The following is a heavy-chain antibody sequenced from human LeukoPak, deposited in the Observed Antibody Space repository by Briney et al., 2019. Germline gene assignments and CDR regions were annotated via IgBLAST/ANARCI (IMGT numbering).Heavy chain of an antibody. V-gene: IGHV4-39*01. CDR2: IYYSGST. Sequence: SETLSLTCTVSGGSISSSSYYWDWIRQPPGKGLEWIGSIYYSGSTYYNPSLKSRVTISVDTSKNQFSLKLSSVTAANTAVYYCARRGYSYGYGVFTDYWGQGTLVTVSS. CDR3: ARRGYSYGYGVFTDY. CDR1: GGSISSSSYY. D-gene: IGHD5-18*01. J-gene: IGHJ4*02.